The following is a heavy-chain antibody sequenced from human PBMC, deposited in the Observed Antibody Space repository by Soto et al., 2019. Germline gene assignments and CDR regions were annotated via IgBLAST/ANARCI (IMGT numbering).Heavy chain of an antibody. CDR3: ARAGLELLYYYGMDV. Sequence: QVQLQESGPGLVKPSETLSLTCTVSGGSVSSGSYYWSWIRQPPGKGLEWIGYIYYSGSTNYNPSLKSRVTISVDPSTNQFSLKLSSVTAADTAVYYCARAGLELLYYYGMDVWGQGTTVTVSS. V-gene: IGHV4-61*01. CDR1: GGSVSSGSYY. D-gene: IGHD1-7*01. J-gene: IGHJ6*02. CDR2: IYYSGST.